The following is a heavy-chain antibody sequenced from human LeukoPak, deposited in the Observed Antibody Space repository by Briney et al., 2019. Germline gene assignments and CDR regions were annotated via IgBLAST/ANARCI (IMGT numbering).Heavy chain of an antibody. Sequence: ASVKVSCKASGYTFTSHGISWVRQAPGQGLEWMGWMNPNSGNTGYAQKFQGRVTMTRNTSISTAYTELSSLRSEDTAVYYCARVVRIAAVRFDPWGQGTLVTVSS. CDR1: GYTFTSHG. CDR2: MNPNSGNT. V-gene: IGHV1-8*02. J-gene: IGHJ5*02. D-gene: IGHD6-25*01. CDR3: ARVVRIAAVRFDP.